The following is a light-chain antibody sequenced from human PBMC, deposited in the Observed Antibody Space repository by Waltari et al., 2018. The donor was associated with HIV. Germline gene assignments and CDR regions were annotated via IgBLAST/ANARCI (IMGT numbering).Light chain of an antibody. CDR2: GAS. CDR1: QTVSTN. J-gene: IGKJ1*01. Sequence: EIVMPPSPATLSVSPGDRATLSCRASQTVSTNFAWYQQKPGQAPRLLIYGASTRATGIPARCSGSGSGTEFTLTISSLQSEDCAVYYCQQYNHWPTTFGQGTKVEIK. V-gene: IGKV3-15*01. CDR3: QQYNHWPTT.